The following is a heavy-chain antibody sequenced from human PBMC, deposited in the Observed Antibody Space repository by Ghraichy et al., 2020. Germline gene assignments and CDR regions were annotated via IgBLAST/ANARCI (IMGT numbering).Heavy chain of an antibody. Sequence: LSLTCAASGFTFSSYSMNGVRQAPGKGVEWVSYIIRSSTIYYADSVKGRFTISRDNAKNALYLQMNSLRDEDTAVYYCARVLSSSSSDYYYYMDVWAKRTPFPVSS. CDR2: IIRSSTI. CDR1: GFTFSSYS. J-gene: IGHJ6*03. D-gene: IGHD6-6*01. CDR3: ARVLSSSSSDYYYYMDV. V-gene: IGHV3-48*02.